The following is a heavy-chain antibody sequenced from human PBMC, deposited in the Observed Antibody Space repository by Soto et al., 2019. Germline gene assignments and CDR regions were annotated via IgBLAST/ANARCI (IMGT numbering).Heavy chain of an antibody. Sequence: PSQTLSLTCAISGDSVSSNSAAWNWIRQSPSRGLEWLGRTYYRSKWYNDYAVSVKSRITINPDTSKNQFSLQLNSVTPEDTAVYYCARAGKAVAGTDVRPPTYSGMYVWGKATTVTVAS. V-gene: IGHV6-1*01. CDR2: TYYRSKWYN. CDR1: GDSVSSNSAA. J-gene: IGHJ6*04. D-gene: IGHD6-19*01. CDR3: ARAGKAVAGTDVRPPTYSGMYV.